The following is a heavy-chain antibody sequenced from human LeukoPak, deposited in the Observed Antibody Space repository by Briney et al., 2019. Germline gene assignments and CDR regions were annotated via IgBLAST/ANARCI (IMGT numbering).Heavy chain of an antibody. CDR3: AKALRSNLLFDY. V-gene: IGHV3-23*01. Sequence: GGSLRLSCAAYGFTFSSYAMSWVRQAPGKGLEWVSAISGSGGSTYYADSVKGRFTISRDNSKNTLYLQMNSLRAEDTAVYYCAKALRSNLLFDYWGQGTLVTVSS. J-gene: IGHJ4*02. D-gene: IGHD5/OR15-5a*01. CDR2: ISGSGGST. CDR1: GFTFSSYA.